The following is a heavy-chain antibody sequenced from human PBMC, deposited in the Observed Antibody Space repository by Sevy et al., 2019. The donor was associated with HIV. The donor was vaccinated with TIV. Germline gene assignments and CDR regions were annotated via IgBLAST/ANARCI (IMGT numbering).Heavy chain of an antibody. CDR3: TRGYYYDSSGYSDY. CDR1: GFTFGDYA. V-gene: IGHV3-49*03. D-gene: IGHD3-22*01. CDR2: IRSKDYGGAT. J-gene: IGHJ4*02. Sequence: GGYLRLSCTGSGFTFGDYAMSWFRQAPGMGLEWVGFIRSKDYGGATEYAASVKGRFTISRDDSKSIADLQMNSLKTEDTAVYYCTRGYYYDSSGYSDYWGQGTLVTVSS.